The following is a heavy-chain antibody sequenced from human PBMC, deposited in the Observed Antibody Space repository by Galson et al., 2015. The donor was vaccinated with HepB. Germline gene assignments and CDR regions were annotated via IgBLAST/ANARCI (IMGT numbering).Heavy chain of an antibody. CDR2: IYWNDDK. J-gene: IGHJ6*02. CDR3: AHSYLTLRYFDWLLLSAPWYGMDV. D-gene: IGHD3-9*01. CDR1: GFSLSTSGVG. Sequence: PALVKPTQTLTLTCTFSGFSLSTSGVGVGWIRQPPGKALEWLALIYWNDDKRYSPSLKSRLTITKDTSKNQVVLTMTNMDPVDTATYYCAHSYLTLRYFDWLLLSAPWYGMDVWGQGTTVTVSS. V-gene: IGHV2-5*01.